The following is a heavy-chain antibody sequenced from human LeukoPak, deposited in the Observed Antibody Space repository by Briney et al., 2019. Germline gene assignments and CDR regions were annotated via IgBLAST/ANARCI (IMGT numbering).Heavy chain of an antibody. D-gene: IGHD3-9*01. CDR3: ARGVDILTGSNWFDP. V-gene: IGHV1-8*01. Sequence: ASVRVSCKASGYTFTSYDINWVRQATGQGLEWMGWMNPNSGNTGYAQKFQGRVTMTRSTSISTAYMELSGLRSEDTAVYYCARGVDILTGSNWFDPWGQGTLVTVSS. CDR1: GYTFTSYD. CDR2: MNPNSGNT. J-gene: IGHJ5*02.